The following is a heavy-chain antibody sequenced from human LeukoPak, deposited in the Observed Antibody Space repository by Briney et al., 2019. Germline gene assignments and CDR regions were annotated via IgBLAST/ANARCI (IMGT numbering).Heavy chain of an antibody. Sequence: ASVKVSCKASGYTFTNYAINWVRQAPGQGLEWMGWISAYNDNTDYAQNLQGRVTMTTDTSATTAYMELWNLRPDDSAVYYCARAGYYDGSGYYHYYYYGMDVWGQGTTVTVAS. J-gene: IGHJ6*02. CDR3: ARAGYYDGSGYYHYYYYGMDV. V-gene: IGHV1-18*01. D-gene: IGHD3-22*01. CDR1: GYTFTNYA. CDR2: ISAYNDNT.